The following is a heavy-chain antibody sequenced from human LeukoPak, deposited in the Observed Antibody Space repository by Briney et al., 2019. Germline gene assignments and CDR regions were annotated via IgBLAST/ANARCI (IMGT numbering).Heavy chain of an antibody. CDR3: ARDSTVTIEYYYGMDV. D-gene: IGHD4-17*01. CDR1: GGTFSSYA. V-gene: IGHV1-69*04. J-gene: IGHJ6*02. CDR2: IIPILGIA. Sequence: SVKVSCKASGGTFSSYAISWVRQAPGQGLEWMGRIIPILGIANYAQKFQGRVTITADKSTSTAYMELSSLRSEDTAVYYCARDSTVTIEYYYGMDVWGQGTTATVSS.